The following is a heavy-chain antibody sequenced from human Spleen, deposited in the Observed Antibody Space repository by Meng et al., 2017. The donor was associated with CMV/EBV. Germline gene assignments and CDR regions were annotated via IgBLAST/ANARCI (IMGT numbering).Heavy chain of an antibody. Sequence: GESLKISCAASGFTVSSNYMSWVRQAPGKGLEWVSVIYSGGSTYYADSVKGRFTISRDNSNNTLFLQMNSLRAEDTAVYYCARDRGPGYFDYWGQGTLVTVSS. CDR1: GFTVSSNY. V-gene: IGHV3-53*01. CDR3: ARDRGPGYFDY. CDR2: IYSGGST. J-gene: IGHJ4*02. D-gene: IGHD3-16*01.